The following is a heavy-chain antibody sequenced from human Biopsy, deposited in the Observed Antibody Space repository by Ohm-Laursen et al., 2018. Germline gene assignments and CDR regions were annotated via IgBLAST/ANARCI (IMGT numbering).Heavy chain of an antibody. V-gene: IGHV5-51*03. D-gene: IGHD2-2*01. CDR2: VYPFASET. CDR1: GYDFSTYW. Sequence: GESLRISCKGSGYDFSTYWIGWVRQVPGKGLDWMGIVYPFASETRYSPSLQGQVTISIDKSINTAYLQWSSLEVSDTAIYYCARRRSNTNLYRWFDRWGQGTLVTVSS. CDR3: ARRRSNTNLYRWFDR. J-gene: IGHJ5*02.